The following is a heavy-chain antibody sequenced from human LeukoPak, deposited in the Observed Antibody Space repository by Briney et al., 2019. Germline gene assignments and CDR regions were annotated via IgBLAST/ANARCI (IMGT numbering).Heavy chain of an antibody. D-gene: IGHD2-2*01. J-gene: IGHJ4*02. CDR3: ARRSLCSSTGCYEFFDY. Sequence: GESLKISCKGSGYSFTSYWIGWVRQMPGKGLEWMGIIYPGDSDTRYSPSFQGQVTISADKSISTAYLQWSSLKASDTAMYYCARRSLCSSTGCYEFFDYWGQGTLVTVSS. CDR1: GYSFTSYW. CDR2: IYPGDSDT. V-gene: IGHV5-51*01.